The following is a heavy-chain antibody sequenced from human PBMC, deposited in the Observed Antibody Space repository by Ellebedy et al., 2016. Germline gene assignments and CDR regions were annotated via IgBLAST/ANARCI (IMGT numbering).Heavy chain of an antibody. V-gene: IGHV3-30*04. CDR1: GFTFYSYA. J-gene: IGHJ6*02. CDR2: ISYDGKNE. Sequence: GESLKISCAASGFTFYSYAVHWVRQAPGKGPEWLAVISYDGKNEYYADSVKGRFTISRDNSKNTLYLQMNNLRAEDTAVYYCARDPIPPPVWFGENRYYYYAMDIWGRGTTVAVSS. D-gene: IGHD3-10*01. CDR3: ARDPIPPPVWFGENRYYYYAMDI.